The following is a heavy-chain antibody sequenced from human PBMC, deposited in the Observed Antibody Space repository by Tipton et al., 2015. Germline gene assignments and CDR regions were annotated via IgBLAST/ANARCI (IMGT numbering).Heavy chain of an antibody. J-gene: IGHJ4*02. CDR3: ARARGRHGGLFDS. CDR2: TYYRSKGYN. V-gene: IGHV6-1*01. Sequence: GLVKPSQTLSLTCAISGDSDSSNTAAWHWIRQSPSRGLEWLGRTYYRSKGYNDYAVSVKSRITINPDTSKNQFSLQLNSVTAADTAVYYGARARGRHGGLFDSWGQGILVTVSS. D-gene: IGHD4-23*01. CDR1: GDSDSSNTAA.